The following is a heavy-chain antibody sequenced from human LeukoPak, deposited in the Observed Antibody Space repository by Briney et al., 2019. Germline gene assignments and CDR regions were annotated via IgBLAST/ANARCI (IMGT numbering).Heavy chain of an antibody. Sequence: PGGSLRLSCAASGFTFSNAWMSWVRQAPGKGLEWVANIKQDGSEKYYVDSVKGRFTISRDNAKNSLYLQMNSLRTEDTALYYCAKDVGPSSVFDYWGQGTLVTVSS. V-gene: IGHV3-7*03. CDR1: GFTFSNAW. J-gene: IGHJ4*02. CDR2: IKQDGSEK. CDR3: AKDVGPSSVFDY. D-gene: IGHD5/OR15-5a*01.